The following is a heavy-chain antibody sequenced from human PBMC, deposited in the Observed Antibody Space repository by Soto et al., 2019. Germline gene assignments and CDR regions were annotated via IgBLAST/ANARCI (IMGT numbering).Heavy chain of an antibody. CDR3: ARDLGYCSGGSCYSYFDQ. D-gene: IGHD2-15*01. V-gene: IGHV1-46*03. J-gene: IGHJ4*02. CDR2: INPRSGST. CDR1: GYTFSSYY. Sequence: QVQLVQSGTEVKKPGASVKVSCKASGYTFSSYYMHWVRQAPGQGLEWMGIINPRSGSTTYAQKFQGRVIMTRDTSTSIVYMELSSLRSEDTAVYYCARDLGYCSGGSCYSYFDQWGQGSLVTVSS.